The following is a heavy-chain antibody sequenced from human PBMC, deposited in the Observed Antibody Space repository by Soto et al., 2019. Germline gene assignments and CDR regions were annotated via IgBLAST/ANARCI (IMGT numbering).Heavy chain of an antibody. D-gene: IGHD3-10*01. CDR1: GYTFSSYA. CDR3: ATDSAGFKPGIILVX. Sequence: GCLRVTCAASGYTFSSYAMSWVRQAPGQGLEWVASISCSGGSTYYAYSVKVRFTISIDNSNNTLYLQMNSLRAEETAVYYCATDSAGFKPGIILVXWGQGTMVPVS. J-gene: IGHJ3*01. V-gene: IGHV3-23*01. CDR2: ISCSGGST.